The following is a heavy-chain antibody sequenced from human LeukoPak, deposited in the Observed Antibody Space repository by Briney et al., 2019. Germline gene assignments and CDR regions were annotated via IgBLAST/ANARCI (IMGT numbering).Heavy chain of an antibody. CDR3: AKEFMTAFDI. Sequence: GGSLRLSCAASGFTFSYYGMHWVRQAPGKGLEWVSVISGSGGSTYYADSVKGRFTISRDNSKNTLYLQMTSLRAEDTAVYYCAKEFMTAFDIWGQGTMVTVSS. CDR1: GFTFSYYG. J-gene: IGHJ3*02. V-gene: IGHV3-23*01. CDR2: ISGSGGST.